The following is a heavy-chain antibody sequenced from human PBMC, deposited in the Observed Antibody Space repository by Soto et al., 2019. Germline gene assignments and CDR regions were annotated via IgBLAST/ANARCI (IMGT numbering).Heavy chain of an antibody. V-gene: IGHV2-5*02. CDR1: GFSLTTTSMG. CDR2: IYWDDDQ. CDR3: AHAGDYDLLSFDH. J-gene: IGHJ4*02. Sequence: QITLKESGPPLVRPAQTLTLTCAFSGFSLTTTSMGVAWIRQPPGKPLEWLALIYWDDDQRYSRSLKDRLTISKDTSRSRVVLTISNMNPEDTGTYFCAHAGDYDLLSFDHWGPGTLVTVSS. D-gene: IGHD4-17*01.